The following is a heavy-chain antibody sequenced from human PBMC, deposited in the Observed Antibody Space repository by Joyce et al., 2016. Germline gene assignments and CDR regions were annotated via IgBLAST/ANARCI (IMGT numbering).Heavy chain of an antibody. CDR2: IFSGGSGGST. Sequence: EVQLVESGGGLIQPGGSLRLSCAASGFTVSSNYMRWVRQAPGKGLEVVSIIFSGGSGGSTYYADSVKGRFTISRDNAKNTLYLQMNSLRAEDTAVYYCARSLAYDYGDYIFNYWGQGTLVTVSS. D-gene: IGHD4-17*01. CDR3: ARSLAYDYGDYIFNY. J-gene: IGHJ4*02. V-gene: IGHV3-53*01. CDR1: GFTVSSNY.